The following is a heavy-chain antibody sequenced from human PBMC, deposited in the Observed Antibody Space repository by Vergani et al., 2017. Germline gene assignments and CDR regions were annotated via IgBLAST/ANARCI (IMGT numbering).Heavy chain of an antibody. D-gene: IGHD4-17*01. V-gene: IGHV4-59*01. J-gene: IGHJ4*02. CDR2: IYYSGST. Sequence: QVQLQESGPGLVKPSQTLSLTCTVSGGSISSYYWSWIRQPPGKGLEWIGYIYYSGSTNYNPSLKSRVTISVDTSKNQFSLKLSSVTAADTAVYYCARVDGDGDYFDDWGQGTLVTVSS. CDR1: GGSISSYY. CDR3: ARVDGDGDYFDD.